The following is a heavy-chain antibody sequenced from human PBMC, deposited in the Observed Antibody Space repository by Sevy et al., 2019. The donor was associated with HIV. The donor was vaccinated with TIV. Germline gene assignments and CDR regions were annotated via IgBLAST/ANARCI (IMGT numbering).Heavy chain of an antibody. V-gene: IGHV3-48*03. CDR3: ARDLPPSATTVPHFDY. J-gene: IGHJ4*02. CDR2: ISNSGTI. CDR1: GFTFSSYE. Sequence: GGSLRLSCTASGFTFSSYEMNWVRQAPGKGLEWVSYISNSGTIHYSDSVKGRFTISRDNAKNSLYLQMNSLRAEDTAVYYCARDLPPSATTVPHFDYWGRGTLVTVSS. D-gene: IGHD4-17*01.